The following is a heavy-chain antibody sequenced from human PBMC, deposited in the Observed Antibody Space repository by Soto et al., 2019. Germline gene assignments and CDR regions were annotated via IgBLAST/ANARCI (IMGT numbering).Heavy chain of an antibody. CDR3: AATNTAGAPVY. D-gene: IGHD1-26*01. J-gene: IGHJ4*02. CDR2: IVVDTGNT. V-gene: IGHV1-58*01. Sequence: SVKVSCKASGFTFKSSVVHWVRQARGQRLEWIGWIVVDTGNTNYAQKVQERVTISRDMSTTTAYMELSSLRSEDTAVYYCAATNTAGAPVYWGQGTQVTAPQ. CDR1: GFTFKSSV.